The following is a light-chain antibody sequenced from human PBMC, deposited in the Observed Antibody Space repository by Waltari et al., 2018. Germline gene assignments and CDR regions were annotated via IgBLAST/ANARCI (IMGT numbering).Light chain of an antibody. V-gene: IGLV2-14*01. CDR1: SSAVGGFAY. CDR3: NSYTSTSSWV. Sequence: QSALPQPAPVPGPPGKSIPIPCTGPSSAVGGFAYVPWYQQYPGKAPKLLISEVTIRPSGVSNRFSGSKSGNTASLTISGLQAEDEADYYCNSYTSTSSWVFGGGTKLTVL. J-gene: IGLJ3*02. CDR2: EVT.